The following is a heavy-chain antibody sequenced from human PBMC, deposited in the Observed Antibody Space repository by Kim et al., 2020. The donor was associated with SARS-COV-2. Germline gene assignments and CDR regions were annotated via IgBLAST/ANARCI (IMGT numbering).Heavy chain of an antibody. V-gene: IGHV3-23*01. CDR3: AKGSGDSSGYYYVDWYFDL. CDR2: ISGSGGST. CDR1: GFTFSSYA. D-gene: IGHD3-22*01. J-gene: IGHJ2*01. Sequence: GGSLRLSCAASGFTFSSYAMSWVRQAPGKGLEWVSAISGSGGSTYYADSVKGRFTISRDNSKNTLYLQMNSLRAEDTAVYYCAKGSGDSSGYYYVDWYFDLWGRGTLVTVSS.